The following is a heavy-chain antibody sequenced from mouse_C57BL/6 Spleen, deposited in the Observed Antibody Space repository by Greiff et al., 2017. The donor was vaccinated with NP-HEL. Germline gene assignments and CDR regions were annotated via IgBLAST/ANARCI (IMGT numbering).Heavy chain of an antibody. J-gene: IGHJ2*01. CDR1: GFTFSSYG. CDR3: ARQDYDYDRGFDY. V-gene: IGHV5-6*01. D-gene: IGHD2-4*01. Sequence: DVQLVESGGDLVKPGGSLKLSCAASGFTFSSYGMSWVRQTPDKRLEWVATISSGGSYTYYPDSVKGRFTISRDNAKNTLYLQMSSLKSEDTAMYYCARQDYDYDRGFDYWGQGTTLTVSS. CDR2: ISSGGSYT.